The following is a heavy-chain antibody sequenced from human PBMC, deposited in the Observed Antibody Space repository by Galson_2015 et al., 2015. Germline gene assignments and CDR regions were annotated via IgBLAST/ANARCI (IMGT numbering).Heavy chain of an antibody. CDR2: ISGSGGST. J-gene: IGHJ4*02. CDR1: GFTFSSYA. Sequence: SLRLSCAASGFTFSSYAMSWVRQAPGEGLEWVSAISGSGGSTYYADSVKGRFTISRDNSKDTLYLQMNSLRAEDTAVYYCAKSGWELLGFDYWGQGTLVTVSS. CDR3: AKSGWELLGFDY. V-gene: IGHV3-23*01. D-gene: IGHD1-26*01.